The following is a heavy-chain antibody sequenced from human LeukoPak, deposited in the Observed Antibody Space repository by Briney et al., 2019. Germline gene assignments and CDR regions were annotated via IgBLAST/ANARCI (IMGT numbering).Heavy chain of an antibody. V-gene: IGHV4-4*07. CDR1: GGSISSYC. CDR2: IYTSGST. J-gene: IGHJ4*02. Sequence: SATLSLTFTVSGGSISSYCWSWIRPPAGKGLEWIGRIYTSGSTNYNPSLKSRVTMSVDTSKNQFSLKLSSVTAADTAVYYCARDSYSGYDYWGQGTLVTVSS. CDR3: ARDSYSGYDY. D-gene: IGHD5-12*01.